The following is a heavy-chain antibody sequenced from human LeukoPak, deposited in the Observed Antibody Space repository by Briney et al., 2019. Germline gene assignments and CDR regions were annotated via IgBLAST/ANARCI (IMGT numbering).Heavy chain of an antibody. J-gene: IGHJ6*03. CDR1: SGSFSGYY. Sequence: SETLSLTCAVYSGSFSGYYWSWIRQPPGKGLEWIGEINHSGSTNYNPSLESRVTISVDTSKNQFSLKLSSVIAADTAVYYCARTTEGYCSSASCFGFSYSYYMDVWGKGTTVTISS. D-gene: IGHD2-2*01. CDR3: ARTTEGYCSSASCFGFSYSYYMDV. V-gene: IGHV4-34*01. CDR2: INHSGST.